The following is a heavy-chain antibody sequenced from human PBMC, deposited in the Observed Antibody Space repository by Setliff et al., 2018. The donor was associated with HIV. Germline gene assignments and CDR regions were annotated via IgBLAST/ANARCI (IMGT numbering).Heavy chain of an antibody. D-gene: IGHD3-22*01. J-gene: IGHJ4*02. V-gene: IGHV5-51*01. CDR3: ARLSGLYYYDSSGYYYGHYFDY. CDR1: GYSFSSYW. Sequence: GESLKISCKASGYSFSSYWIGWVRQMPGKGLEWMAIIYPDNSDTRYSPSLQGQVTISADRSISTAYLQWSSLKASDTAMYYCARLSGLYYYDSSGYYYGHYFDYWGQGTLVTVSS. CDR2: IYPDNSDT.